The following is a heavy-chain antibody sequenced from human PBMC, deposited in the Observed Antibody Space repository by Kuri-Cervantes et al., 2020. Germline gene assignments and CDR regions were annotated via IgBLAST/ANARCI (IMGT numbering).Heavy chain of an antibody. CDR1: GGSISSGSYY. V-gene: IGHV4-61*02. CDR2: IYTSGST. Sequence: SETLSLTCTVSGGSISSGSYYWSWIRQPAGKGLEWIGRIYTSGSTNYNPSLKSRVTISVDTSKNQFSLKLSSVTAADTAVYYCARAGRDGYSYDVFDIWGQGTMVTVSS. J-gene: IGHJ3*02. CDR3: ARAGRDGYSYDVFDI. D-gene: IGHD5-24*01.